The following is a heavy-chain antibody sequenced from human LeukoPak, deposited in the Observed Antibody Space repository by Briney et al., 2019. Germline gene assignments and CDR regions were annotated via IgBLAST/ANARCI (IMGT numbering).Heavy chain of an antibody. D-gene: IGHD1-14*01. J-gene: IGHJ6*02. CDR3: ARDNHYGMDV. CDR2: ISSSSSYT. CDR1: GFTFSSYW. Sequence: GGSLRLSCAASGFTFSSYWMSWVRQAPGKGLEWVSYISSSSSYTNYADSVKGRFTISRDNAKNSLYLQMNCLRAEDTAVYYCARDNHYGMDVWGQGTTVTVSS. V-gene: IGHV3-11*05.